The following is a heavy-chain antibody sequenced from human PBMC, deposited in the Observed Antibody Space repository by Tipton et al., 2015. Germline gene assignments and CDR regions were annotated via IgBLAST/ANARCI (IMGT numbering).Heavy chain of an antibody. D-gene: IGHD4-23*01. CDR2: VHYSGST. Sequence: TLSLTCTVSGGSISSSSYYWGWIRQPPGKGLEWIGSVHYSGSTYYNPSLKSRVTISVDTSKTQFSLKMNSMTASDTAVYYCARARGRHGGLFDSWGQGILVTVSP. J-gene: IGHJ4*02. V-gene: IGHV4-39*07. CDR1: GGSISSSSYY. CDR3: ARARGRHGGLFDS.